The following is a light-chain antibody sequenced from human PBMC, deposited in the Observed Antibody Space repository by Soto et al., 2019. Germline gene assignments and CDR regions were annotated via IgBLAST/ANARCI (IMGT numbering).Light chain of an antibody. J-gene: IGLJ1*01. CDR3: CSYAVSSTFLYV. V-gene: IGLV2-23*03. CDR2: EGS. CDR1: SSDVGSYNL. Sequence: QSALTQPASVSGSPGQSITISCTGTSSDVGSYNLVSWYQQHPGKAPKLMIYEGSKRPSGVSNRFSGSKSGNTASLTISGLQAENEADYFSCSYAVSSTFLYVFVTGTKLTVL.